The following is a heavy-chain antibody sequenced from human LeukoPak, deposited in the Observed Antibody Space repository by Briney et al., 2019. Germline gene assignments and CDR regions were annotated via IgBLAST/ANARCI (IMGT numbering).Heavy chain of an antibody. J-gene: IGHJ4*02. Sequence: SETLSLTCTVSGYSISSGYFWAWIRQPPGKGLEGIGRISHSGNTYYTPSLKGRVTISADTSRNQFSLELGPVTAADTALYYCAREDGGTHSSDYWGKGTLVTVSS. V-gene: IGHV4-38-2*02. CDR2: ISHSGNT. CDR1: GYSISSGYF. D-gene: IGHD4-23*01. CDR3: AREDGGTHSSDY.